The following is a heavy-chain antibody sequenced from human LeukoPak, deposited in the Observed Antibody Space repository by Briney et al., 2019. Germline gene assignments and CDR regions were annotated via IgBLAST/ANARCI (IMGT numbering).Heavy chain of an antibody. Sequence: SETLSLTCTVSGGSISSGGYYWGWIRQPPGKGLEWVGHVYYSGSTFYNPSLKSRLSISVDTAKNQFSLRLNSVTAADTAVYYCARVPLWFGRGYFDLWGRGTQVTVSS. CDR2: VYYSGST. CDR3: ARVPLWFGRGYFDL. J-gene: IGHJ2*01. V-gene: IGHV4-39*07. CDR1: GGSISSGGYY. D-gene: IGHD3-10*01.